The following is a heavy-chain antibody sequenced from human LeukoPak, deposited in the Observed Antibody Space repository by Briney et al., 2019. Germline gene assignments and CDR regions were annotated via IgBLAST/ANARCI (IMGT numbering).Heavy chain of an antibody. D-gene: IGHD2-15*01. CDR2: FSGSGGNT. CDR1: GFTFSTFA. Sequence: GGSLRLSCEASGFTFSTFAMIWVRQAPGKGLEWVSTFSGSGGNTYYADSVKGRFTISRDNSKNTLYLQMNSLRAEDTAVYYCAKSGLNRFDYWGQGTLVTVSS. V-gene: IGHV3-23*01. CDR3: AKSGLNRFDY. J-gene: IGHJ4*02.